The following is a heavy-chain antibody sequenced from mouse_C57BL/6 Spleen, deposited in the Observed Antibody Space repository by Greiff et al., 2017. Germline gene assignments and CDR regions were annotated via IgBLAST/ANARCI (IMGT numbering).Heavy chain of an antibody. V-gene: IGHV5-12*01. J-gene: IGHJ2*01. D-gene: IGHD4-1*01. CDR2: ISNGGGST. CDR3: ARQTNWGFDY. Sequence: EVKLMESGGGLVQPGGSLKLSCAASGFTFSDYYMYWVRQTPEKRLEWVAYISNGGGSTYYPDTVKGRFTISRDNAKNTLYLQMSRLKSEDTAMYYCARQTNWGFDYWGQGTTLIVSS. CDR1: GFTFSDYY.